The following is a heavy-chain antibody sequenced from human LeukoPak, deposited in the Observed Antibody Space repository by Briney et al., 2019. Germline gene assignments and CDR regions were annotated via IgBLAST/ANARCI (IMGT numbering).Heavy chain of an antibody. CDR2: INKDGSEK. CDR3: ARPYYYSSGSLPY. CDR1: GFTLSNYW. D-gene: IGHD3-10*01. J-gene: IGHJ4*02. V-gene: IGHV3-7*01. Sequence: GGSLRLSCAASGFTLSNYWMSWVRQAPGKGLEWVANINKDGSEKNYVDSVKGRFTISRDNAKNSLYLQMNSLRAEDTAIYFCARPYYYSSGSLPYWGQGTLVTVAS.